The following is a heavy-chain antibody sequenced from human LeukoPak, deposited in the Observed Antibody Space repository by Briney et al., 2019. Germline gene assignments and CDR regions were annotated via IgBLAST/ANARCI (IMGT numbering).Heavy chain of an antibody. Sequence: PGGSLRLSCAASGFTFSTYEMNWVRQAPGKGLEWVSYISPSGTTIYYAESVKGRFTISRDNAKNSVYPQMNSLRVEDTAVYYCARRTFGTVYFDYWGQGILVTVSS. V-gene: IGHV3-48*03. D-gene: IGHD1-1*01. J-gene: IGHJ4*02. CDR1: GFTFSTYE. CDR2: ISPSGTTI. CDR3: ARRTFGTVYFDY.